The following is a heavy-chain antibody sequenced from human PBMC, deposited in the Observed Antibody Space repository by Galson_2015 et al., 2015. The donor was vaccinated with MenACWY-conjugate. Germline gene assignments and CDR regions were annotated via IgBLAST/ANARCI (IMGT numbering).Heavy chain of an antibody. CDR1: AFSVGSNY. J-gene: IGHJ4*02. D-gene: IGHD6-6*01. V-gene: IGHV3-53*01. Sequence: SLRLSCAPSAFSVGSNYMSWVRQAPGKGLEWVSIIYSGGDTYYADSVKGRFTISRDNSKNTLYLQMNYLRAGDTAVYYCARVGGSSLAPFDYWGQGTLVTVSS. CDR3: ARVGGSSLAPFDY. CDR2: IYSGGDT.